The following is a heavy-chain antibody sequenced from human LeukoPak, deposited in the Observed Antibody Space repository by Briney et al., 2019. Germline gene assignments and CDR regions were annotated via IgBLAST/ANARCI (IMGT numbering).Heavy chain of an antibody. CDR1: GGSISSYY. V-gene: IGHV4-59*12. J-gene: IGHJ4*02. CDR2: IYYSGST. D-gene: IGHD3-22*01. CDR3: ARGSEDSYYYDSGGYDLKLFDY. Sequence: SETLSLTCTVSGGSISSYYWSWIRQPPGKGLEWIGYIYYSGSTNYNPSLKSRVTISVDTSKNQFSLKLSSVTAADTAVHYCARGSEDSYYYDSGGYDLKLFDYWGQGTLVTVSS.